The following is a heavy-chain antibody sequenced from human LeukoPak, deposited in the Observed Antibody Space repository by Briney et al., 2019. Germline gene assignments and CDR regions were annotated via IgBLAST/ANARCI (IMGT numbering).Heavy chain of an antibody. D-gene: IGHD5/OR15-5a*01. CDR3: VRGVYNNGNMNDY. J-gene: IGHJ4*02. CDR1: RFTFSSYW. CDR2: ISDDGGRK. V-gene: IGHV3-30*03. Sequence: GGSLRLSCAASRFTFSSYWMHWVRQAPGKGLDWVAIISDDGGRKFYADSVEGRFTISRDNSKNTLFLQMNSLRAEDTAVYYCVRGVYNNGNMNDYWGQGTLVTVSS.